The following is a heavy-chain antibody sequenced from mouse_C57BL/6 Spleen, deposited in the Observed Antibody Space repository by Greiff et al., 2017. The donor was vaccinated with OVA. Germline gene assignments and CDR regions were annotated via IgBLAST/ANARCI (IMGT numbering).Heavy chain of an antibody. CDR2: IDPEDGDT. V-gene: IGHV14-1*01. Sequence: EVQLQQSGAELVRPGASVKLSCTASGFNIKDYYMHWVKQRPEQGLEWIGRIDPEDGDTEYAPNFQGKATMTADTSSNTAYLQLSSLTSEDTAVYYCTGGNYVGYYAMDYWGQGTSVTVSS. J-gene: IGHJ4*01. CDR1: GFNIKDYY. D-gene: IGHD2-1*01. CDR3: TGGNYVGYYAMDY.